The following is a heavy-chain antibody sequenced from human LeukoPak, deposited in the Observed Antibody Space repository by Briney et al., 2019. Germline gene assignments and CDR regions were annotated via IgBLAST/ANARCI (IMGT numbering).Heavy chain of an antibody. J-gene: IGHJ4*02. V-gene: IGHV5-51*01. Sequence: GESLKISCKGSGYPFTNYWIAWVRQMPGKGLEWQGIIYPGDSDTRYSPSFQGQVTILADKSISTAYLQWSSLKASDTAMYYCARRSGSFQGDYNFDYWGQGTLVTVSS. D-gene: IGHD1-26*01. CDR2: IYPGDSDT. CDR3: ARRSGSFQGDYNFDY. CDR1: GYPFTNYW.